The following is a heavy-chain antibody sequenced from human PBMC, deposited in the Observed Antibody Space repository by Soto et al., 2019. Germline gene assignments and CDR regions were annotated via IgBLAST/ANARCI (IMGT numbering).Heavy chain of an antibody. CDR3: AKVSRKGSAIDFDY. CDR2: VNPNNGDT. CDR1: GYTFSNYD. Sequence: QVQLVQSGAELKKPGASVKVSCKASGYTFSNYDMNWVRQATGQGPEWIGWVNPNNGDTGYAQQFQGRVTLTTDISPTPAYMELTSLRSEAPAIYYCAKVSRKGSAIDFDYWGQGTLITVSS. D-gene: IGHD3-10*01. J-gene: IGHJ4*02. V-gene: IGHV1-8*01.